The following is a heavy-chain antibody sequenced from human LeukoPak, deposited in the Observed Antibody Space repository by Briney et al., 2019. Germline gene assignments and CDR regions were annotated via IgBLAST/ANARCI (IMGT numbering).Heavy chain of an antibody. CDR2: IDYSGTT. CDR1: GGSICSGRYY. Sequence: PSQTLSLTCTVSGGSICSGRYYWSWIRQHPGKGLEWIGYIDYSGTTYYNPSLKSRLEISVDTSKNQFSLKLSSVTVADTAVYYCAREVITILGVVISSMFDPWGQGTLVTASS. D-gene: IGHD3-3*01. CDR3: AREVITILGVVISSMFDP. V-gene: IGHV4-31*03. J-gene: IGHJ5*02.